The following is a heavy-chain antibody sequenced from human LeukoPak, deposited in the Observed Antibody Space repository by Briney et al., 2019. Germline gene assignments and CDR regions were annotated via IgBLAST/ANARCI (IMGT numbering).Heavy chain of an antibody. D-gene: IGHD2-15*01. J-gene: IGHJ4*02. CDR1: GGSFSGYY. V-gene: IGHV4-34*01. CDR3: ARGIMPPYCSGGSCYRYYFDY. CDR2: INHSGST. Sequence: SETLSLTRAVYGGSFSGYYWSWIRQPPGKGLEWIGEINHSGSTNYNPSLKSRVTISVDTSKNQFSLKLSSVTAADTAVYYCARGIMPPYCSGGSCYRYYFDYWGQGTLVTVSS.